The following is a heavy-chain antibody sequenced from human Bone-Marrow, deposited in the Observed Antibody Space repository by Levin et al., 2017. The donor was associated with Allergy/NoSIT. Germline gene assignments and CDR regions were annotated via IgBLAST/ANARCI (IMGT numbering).Heavy chain of an antibody. Sequence: GGSLRLYCAASGFTFSDYTMNWVRQAPGKGLEWVSSITSGSTYTYYADSLKGRFTISRDNGKNLLYLQINSLRIEDTAVYYCARYFFSSAWPKLFDYWGQGLLVTVSP. CDR2: ITSGSTYT. J-gene: IGHJ4*02. D-gene: IGHD6-19*01. CDR3: ARYFFSSAWPKLFDY. V-gene: IGHV3-21*01. CDR1: GFTFSDYT.